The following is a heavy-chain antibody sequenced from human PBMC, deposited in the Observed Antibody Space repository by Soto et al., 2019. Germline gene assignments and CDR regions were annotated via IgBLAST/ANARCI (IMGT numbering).Heavy chain of an antibody. V-gene: IGHV4-38-2*01. D-gene: IGHD2-15*01. J-gene: IGHJ3*01. CDR3: ARARWYDAFDV. CDR2: IFHGGNT. Sequence: PXGTLSLLGAVSGFVISSGKYWGWIRKPPGKGLEWIGSIFHGGNTYYNPSLKSRVTISVDMSKNQFSLKLNSVTAADTAVYYCARARWYDAFDVWGQGTVVTVSS. CDR1: GFVISSGKY.